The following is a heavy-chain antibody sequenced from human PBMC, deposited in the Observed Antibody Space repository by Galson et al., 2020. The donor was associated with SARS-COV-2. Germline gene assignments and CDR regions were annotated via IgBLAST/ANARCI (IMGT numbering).Heavy chain of an antibody. CDR2: IYSGGST. V-gene: IGHV3-66*02. CDR1: GFTVSSNY. CDR3: ARGPEVWSGQNFDY. J-gene: IGHJ4*02. Sequence: TGGSLRLSCAASGFTVSSNYMSWVRQAPGKGLEWVSVIYSGGSTYYADSVKGRFTISRDNSKNTLYLQMNSLRAEDTAVYYCARGPEVWSGQNFDYWGQGTLVTVSS. D-gene: IGHD3-3*01.